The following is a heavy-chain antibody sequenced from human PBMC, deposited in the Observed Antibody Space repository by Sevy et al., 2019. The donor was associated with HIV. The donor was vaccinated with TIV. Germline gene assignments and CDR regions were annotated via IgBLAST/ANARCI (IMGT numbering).Heavy chain of an antibody. CDR1: GFTFSSYT. Sequence: GGSLRLSCAASGFTFSSYTMNRVRQAPGKGLEWVSYISTTSIITYYADSVRGRFTISRDNAKNSLYLQMNSLRAEDTAVYYCARDASPYCSGGRCYFDAFDIWGQGTMVTVSS. CDR2: ISTTSIIT. CDR3: ARDASPYCSGGRCYFDAFDI. V-gene: IGHV3-48*01. D-gene: IGHD2-15*01. J-gene: IGHJ3*02.